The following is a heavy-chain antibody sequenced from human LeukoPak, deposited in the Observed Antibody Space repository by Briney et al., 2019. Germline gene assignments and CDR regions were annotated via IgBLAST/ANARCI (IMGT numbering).Heavy chain of an antibody. Sequence: AETLSLTCTVSGRSIYSYYWSWIRLPPGKGLEWIGYIYTGGNPNYKPSLKTRPTISLHVSRNQVSLKLTSVTAAHTALYYCATLGGARTAWGQGTQVTVSS. CDR2: IYTGGNP. D-gene: IGHD1-1*01. J-gene: IGHJ4*02. CDR1: GRSIYSYY. CDR3: ATLGGARTA. V-gene: IGHV4-4*08.